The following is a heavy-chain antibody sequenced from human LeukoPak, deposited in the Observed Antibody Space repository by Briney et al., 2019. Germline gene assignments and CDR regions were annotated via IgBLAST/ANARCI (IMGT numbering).Heavy chain of an antibody. D-gene: IGHD2-2*01. CDR3: ARSCSSTSCSLDY. CDR2: IYYSGST. J-gene: IGHJ4*02. Sequence: SETLSLTCTVSGGSISSSSYYWGWIRQPPGKGLEWIGSIYYSGSTYYNPSLKSRVTISVDTSKNQFSLKLSSVTAADTAMYYCARSCSSTSCSLDYWGQGTLVTVSS. V-gene: IGHV4-39*07. CDR1: GGSISSSSYY.